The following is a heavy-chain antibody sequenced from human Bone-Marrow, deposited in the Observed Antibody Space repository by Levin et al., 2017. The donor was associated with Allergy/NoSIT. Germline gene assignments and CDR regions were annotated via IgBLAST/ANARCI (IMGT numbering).Heavy chain of an antibody. V-gene: IGHV3-23*01. Sequence: GGSLRLSCAASGFSFNSYALSWIRQVPGKGLEWVSAISGSGTNTYYADSVKGRFTVSRDTSKNTGGLEMNGLRAEDTAVYYCAKKGGNSFDYYFESWGQGTLVTVSS. D-gene: IGHD4-23*01. CDR1: GFSFNSYA. J-gene: IGHJ4*02. CDR3: AKKGGNSFDYYFES. CDR2: ISGSGTNT.